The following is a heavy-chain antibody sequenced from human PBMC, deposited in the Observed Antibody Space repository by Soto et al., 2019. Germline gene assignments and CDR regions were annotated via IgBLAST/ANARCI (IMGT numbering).Heavy chain of an antibody. Sequence: QVQLVQSGTEVKKPGSSLRVSGKASGGTFGNNPINGVRKAPGQGLEWMGSIFPLTDIPDYAQNFQARLTISADKSTSTAYMELSSLTSDDTAMYFCARGPLVVLNYFESWGQGTLVTVSS. V-gene: IGHV1-69*02. CDR1: GGTFGNNP. CDR2: IFPLTDIP. J-gene: IGHJ4*02. CDR3: ARGPLVVLNYFES.